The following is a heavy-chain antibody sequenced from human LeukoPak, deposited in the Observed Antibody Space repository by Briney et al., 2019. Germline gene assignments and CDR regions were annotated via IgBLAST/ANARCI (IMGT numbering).Heavy chain of an antibody. D-gene: IGHD3-22*01. Sequence: PGGFLRLSCAASGFTFSSYGMHWVRQAPGKGLEWVAVISYDGSNKYYADSVKGRFTISRDNSKNTLYLQMNSLRAEDTAVYYCAKDLYYYDSSGYPYYYYGMDVWGQGTTVTVSS. V-gene: IGHV3-30*18. J-gene: IGHJ6*02. CDR2: ISYDGSNK. CDR3: AKDLYYYDSSGYPYYYYGMDV. CDR1: GFTFSSYG.